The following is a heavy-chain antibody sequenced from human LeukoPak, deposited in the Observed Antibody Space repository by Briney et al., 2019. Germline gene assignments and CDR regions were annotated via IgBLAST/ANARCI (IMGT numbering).Heavy chain of an antibody. D-gene: IGHD3-10*01. CDR3: ARGFFSGSSGPDY. J-gene: IGHJ4*02. Sequence: GASVKVSCKASGYTFTNYYIHWVRQAPGQGLAWMGTINPSVGTTRSAQGRVSLTRDTSTSTVYMELSRLRSDDTAVYYCARGFFSGSSGPDYWGQGTLVTVSS. V-gene: IGHV1-46*01. CDR1: GYTFTNYY. CDR2: INPSVGTT.